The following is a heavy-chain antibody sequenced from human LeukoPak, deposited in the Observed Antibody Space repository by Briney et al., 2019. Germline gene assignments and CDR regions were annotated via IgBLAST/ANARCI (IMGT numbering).Heavy chain of an antibody. D-gene: IGHD5-18*01. CDR3: ALSTATGRYFDY. CDR1: GFTFSDYY. Sequence: AGSLRLSCAASGFTFSDYYMSWIRQAPGKGLEWVSYISSSSSYTNYADSVKGRFTISRDNAKNSLYLQMNSLRAEDTAVYYCALSTATGRYFDYWGQGTLVTVSS. V-gene: IGHV3-11*03. CDR2: ISSSSSYT. J-gene: IGHJ4*02.